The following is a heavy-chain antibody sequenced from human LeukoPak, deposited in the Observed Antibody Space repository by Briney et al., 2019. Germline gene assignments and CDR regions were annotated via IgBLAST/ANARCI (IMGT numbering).Heavy chain of an antibody. D-gene: IGHD1-26*01. J-gene: IGHJ4*02. CDR2: IYYSGST. Sequence: SETLSLTCTVSGGSISSSSYYWGWIRQPPGKGLEWIGGIYYSGSTYYNPSLKSRVTISVDTSKNQFSLKLSSVTAADTAVYYCARHASGVGATNLFDYWGQGTLVTVSS. CDR1: GGSISSSSYY. CDR3: ARHASGVGATNLFDY. V-gene: IGHV4-39*01.